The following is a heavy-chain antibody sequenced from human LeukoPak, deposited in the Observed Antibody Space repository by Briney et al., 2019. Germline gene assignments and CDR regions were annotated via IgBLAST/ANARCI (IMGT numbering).Heavy chain of an antibody. D-gene: IGHD5-18*01. CDR3: ARMITLSNGRYSSKTLDY. J-gene: IGHJ4*02. Sequence: EPGPTLVNPTQTLTLTCTFSGFSLSTSGMCVSWIRQPPGKAREWLSRIDWDDDKYYTTSLKTRLTISKDTSKNQVVLTMTNMDPVDTATYYCARMITLSNGRYSSKTLDYWGQGTLVTVSS. CDR2: IDWDDDK. CDR1: GFSLSTSGMC. V-gene: IGHV2-70*11.